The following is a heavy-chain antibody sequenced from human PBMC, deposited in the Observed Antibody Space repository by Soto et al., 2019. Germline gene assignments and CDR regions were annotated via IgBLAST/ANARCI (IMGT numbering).Heavy chain of an antibody. CDR2: ISYDGSNK. V-gene: IGHV3-30*18. Sequence: QVQLVESGGGVVQPGMSLRLSCIGSEFTFNNYGIHWVRQAPGKGLEWVAVISYDGSNKKFADSVQDRLTISRDNSKNTVYLQMNSLRPEDTAVYHCAKDQYYYSSSGYYVFDSWGQGTLVTVSS. J-gene: IGHJ4*02. D-gene: IGHD3-22*01. CDR1: EFTFNNYG. CDR3: AKDQYYYSSSGYYVFDS.